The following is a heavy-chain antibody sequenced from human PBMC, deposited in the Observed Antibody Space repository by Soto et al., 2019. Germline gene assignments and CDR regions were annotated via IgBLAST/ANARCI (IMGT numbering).Heavy chain of an antibody. Sequence: EVQLVESGGGLVQPGGSLRTSCAASGFSFSYYGLNWVCQAPGKGLEWVSYISTSSSNIYYADSVKGRFTISRDNAKNSLSLQMNSLRAADTAVYYCARETSTGNYYMDVWGKGTTVTVSS. V-gene: IGHV3-48*01. D-gene: IGHD2-2*01. J-gene: IGHJ6*03. CDR3: ARETSTGNYYMDV. CDR1: GFSFSYYG. CDR2: ISTSSSNI.